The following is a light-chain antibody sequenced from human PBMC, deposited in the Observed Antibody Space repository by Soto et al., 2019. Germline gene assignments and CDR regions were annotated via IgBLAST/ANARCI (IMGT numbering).Light chain of an antibody. V-gene: IGKV3-20*01. CDR3: QQYGSSPGT. CDR1: QSVTSSY. Sequence: PGESAAVSCRASQSVTSSYLAWYQQRPGQAPRLLIYGASSRATGIPDRFSGSESGTDFTLTISRLEPEDFAVYYCQQYGSSPGTFGGGTKVEIK. J-gene: IGKJ4*01. CDR2: GAS.